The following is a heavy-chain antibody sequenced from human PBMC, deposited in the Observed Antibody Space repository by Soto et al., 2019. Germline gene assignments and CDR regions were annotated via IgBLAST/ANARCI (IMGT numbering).Heavy chain of an antibody. J-gene: IGHJ4*02. CDR3: ALSWSSSWYEGGRSGFDY. V-gene: IGHV2-5*02. CDR2: IYWDYDK. Sequence: QITLKESGPTLVKPTQTLTLTCTFSGFSLSTSGVGVGWIRQPPGKALEWLALIYWDYDKRYSPSLKSRLTITKDTSKNQVVLTMTNMDPVDTATYYCALSWSSSWYEGGRSGFDYWGQGTLVTVSS. CDR1: GFSLSTSGVG. D-gene: IGHD6-13*01.